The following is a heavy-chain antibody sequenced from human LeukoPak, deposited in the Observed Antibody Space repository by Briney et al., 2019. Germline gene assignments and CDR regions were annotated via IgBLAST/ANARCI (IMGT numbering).Heavy chain of an antibody. D-gene: IGHD6-6*01. CDR1: GFTFSSYS. J-gene: IGHJ4*02. CDR2: ISSSSSTI. V-gene: IGHV3-48*01. CDR3: ASEYSSSSLPCY. Sequence: GGSLGLSCAASGFTFSSYSMNWVRQAPGRGLEWVSYISSSSSTIYYADSVKGRFTISRDNAKNSLYLQMNSLRAEDTAVYYCASEYSSSSLPCYWGQGTLVTVSS.